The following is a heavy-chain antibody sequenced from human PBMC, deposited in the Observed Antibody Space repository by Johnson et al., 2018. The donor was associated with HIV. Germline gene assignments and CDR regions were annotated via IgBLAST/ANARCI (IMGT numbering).Heavy chain of an antibody. J-gene: IGHJ3*02. D-gene: IGHD1-26*01. V-gene: IGHV3-11*04. CDR1: GFVFSDSH. Sequence: QMQLVESGGDLVKPGGSLRLSCVASGFVFSDSHMSWIRQAPGKGLEWISYISSGGSSIYYADSVKGRFTISRDNAKNSLYLQMNSLRADDTAVYYCAKGRIVGALQSAFDIWGQGTMVTVSS. CDR3: AKGRIVGALQSAFDI. CDR2: ISSGGSSI.